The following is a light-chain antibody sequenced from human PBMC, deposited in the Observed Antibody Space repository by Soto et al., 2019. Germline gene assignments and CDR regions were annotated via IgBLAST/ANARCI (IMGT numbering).Light chain of an antibody. V-gene: IGKV1-5*03. CDR1: QSISSW. J-gene: IGKJ1*01. Sequence: IQMTQSPSTLSASVGDRVTITCRASQSISSWLAWYQQKPGKAPKLLIYKASSLESGVPSRFSGSGSGTEFTLTISSLQPDDFATYYCQQYNSPVAFGQGTKVEIK. CDR3: QQYNSPVA. CDR2: KAS.